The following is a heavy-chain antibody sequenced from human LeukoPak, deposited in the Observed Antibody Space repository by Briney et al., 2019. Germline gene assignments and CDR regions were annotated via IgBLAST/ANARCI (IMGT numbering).Heavy chain of an antibody. Sequence: GGSLRLSCAASGFTFSSYAMSWVRQAPGKGLEWVSTISPGGSSTYYTDSVKGRFTISRDNSKNTLYLQMNSLGAGDTAIYYCRPHRFDYWGQGTLVTVSS. CDR1: GFTFSSYA. V-gene: IGHV3-23*01. CDR3: RPHRFDY. J-gene: IGHJ4*02. CDR2: ISPGGSST.